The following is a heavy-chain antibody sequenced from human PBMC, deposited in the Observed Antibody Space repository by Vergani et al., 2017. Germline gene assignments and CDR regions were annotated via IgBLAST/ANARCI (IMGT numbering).Heavy chain of an antibody. CDR2: VYHSGST. D-gene: IGHD1-1*01. Sequence: QVQLQESGPGLVKPPGTLSLTCTVSGGSISNNTWWSWVHQPPGKGLEWIGEVYHSGSTNYNPSLKSRVTISVDKSKTKISLKLRSVTAADTAVYYCVRQWKLQGAFNIWGQGTMVTVSS. V-gene: IGHV4-4*03. CDR3: VRQWKLQGAFNI. CDR1: GGSISNNTW. J-gene: IGHJ3*02.